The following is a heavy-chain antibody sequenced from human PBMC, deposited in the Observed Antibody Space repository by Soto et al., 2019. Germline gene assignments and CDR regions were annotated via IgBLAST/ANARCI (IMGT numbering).Heavy chain of an antibody. CDR2: IKQDGSKK. Sequence: EVQLEESGGGLVQPGGSLRLSCAASGFTLSMYWMTWVRQAPGRGLEWVANIKQDGSKKSYLDSVRGRSTISRDNVRNSLYLQMDSLRAEDTALYYCARDVSPGSSSLYLDAFDIWGQGTMVIVSS. D-gene: IGHD6-13*01. V-gene: IGHV3-7*05. CDR1: GFTLSMYW. CDR3: ARDVSPGSSSLYLDAFDI. J-gene: IGHJ3*02.